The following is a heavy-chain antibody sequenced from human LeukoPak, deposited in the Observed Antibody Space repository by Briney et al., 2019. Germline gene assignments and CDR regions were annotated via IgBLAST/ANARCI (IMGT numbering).Heavy chain of an antibody. Sequence: GGSLRLSCAASGFTFSSYAMSWVRQAPGKGLEWVSAIGGSYGSTYYADSVKGRFTISRDNSKNTLYLQMNSLRADDTAVYYCAKSTGYLWDYWGQGTLVTVSS. CDR3: AKSTGYLWDY. V-gene: IGHV3-23*01. J-gene: IGHJ4*02. D-gene: IGHD3-16*01. CDR1: GFTFSSYA. CDR2: IGGSYGST.